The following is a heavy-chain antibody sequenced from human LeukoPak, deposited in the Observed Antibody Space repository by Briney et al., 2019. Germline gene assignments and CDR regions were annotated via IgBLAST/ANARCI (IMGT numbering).Heavy chain of an antibody. V-gene: IGHV1-18*01. CDR3: ARDLMIVVGILTGEFDY. CDR2: ISAYNGNT. CDR1: GYTFTSYG. D-gene: IGHD3-22*01. J-gene: IGHJ4*02. Sequence: ASVKVSCKASGYTFTSYGISWVRQAPGQGLEWMGWISAYNGNTNYAQKLQGRVTMTTDTSTSIAYMELRSLRSDDTAVYYCARDLMIVVGILTGEFDYWGQGTLVTVSS.